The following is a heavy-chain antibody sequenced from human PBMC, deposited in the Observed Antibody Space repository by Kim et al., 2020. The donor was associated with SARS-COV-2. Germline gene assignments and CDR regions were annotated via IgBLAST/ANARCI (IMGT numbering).Heavy chain of an antibody. V-gene: IGHV3-9*01. Sequence: GGSLRLSCAAFGFTFDDYAMHWVRQTPGKGLEWVSGINWNSGSIGYADSVKGRFTISRDNAKNSLYPQMNSLRAEDTALYYCAKGRVVAGTLTPFDYWGQGTLVTVSS. CDR1: GFTFDDYA. D-gene: IGHD6-19*01. CDR3: AKGRVVAGTLTPFDY. CDR2: INWNSGSI. J-gene: IGHJ4*02.